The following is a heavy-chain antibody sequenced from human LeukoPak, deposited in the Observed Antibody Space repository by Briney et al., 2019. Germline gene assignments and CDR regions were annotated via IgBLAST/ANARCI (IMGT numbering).Heavy chain of an antibody. CDR1: GSTFSSYA. J-gene: IGHJ4*02. D-gene: IGHD3-16*01. CDR2: IPYDGSNK. Sequence: GGSLRLSCAASGSTFSSYAMHWVRQAPGKGLEWVAVIPYDGSNKYYADSVKGRFTISRDNSKNTLYLQMNSLRAEDTAVYYCARSSRKMTTLDYWGQGTLVTVSS. CDR3: ARSSRKMTTLDY. V-gene: IGHV3-30-3*01.